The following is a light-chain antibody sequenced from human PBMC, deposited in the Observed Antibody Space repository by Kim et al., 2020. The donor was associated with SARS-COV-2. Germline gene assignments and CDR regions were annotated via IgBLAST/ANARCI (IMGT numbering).Light chain of an antibody. CDR3: QHYGSSPYT. Sequence: EIVLTQSPGTLSLSPGERATLSCRASQSVSSSYLAWYQQKPGQARRLLIYGASSRATGIPDRFSGSGSGTDFTLTISRLEPEDFAVYYCQHYGSSPYTFGQGTKLEI. CDR1: QSVSSSY. CDR2: GAS. V-gene: IGKV3-20*01. J-gene: IGKJ2*01.